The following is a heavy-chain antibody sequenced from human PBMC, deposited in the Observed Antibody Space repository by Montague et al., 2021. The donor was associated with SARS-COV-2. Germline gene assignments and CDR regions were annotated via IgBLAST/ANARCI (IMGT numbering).Heavy chain of an antibody. V-gene: IGHV4-34*01. D-gene: IGHD1-1*01. Sequence: SETLSLTCAVYGGSFSDYHWTWIRQSPGEGLEWIGQINYGGSTKYNPSLKSRVTISIDTSKNRFSLKLTSVTAADTAVYYCARGAPGYWGQGTLVTVPS. J-gene: IGHJ4*02. CDR3: ARGAPGY. CDR1: GGSFSDYH. CDR2: INYGGST.